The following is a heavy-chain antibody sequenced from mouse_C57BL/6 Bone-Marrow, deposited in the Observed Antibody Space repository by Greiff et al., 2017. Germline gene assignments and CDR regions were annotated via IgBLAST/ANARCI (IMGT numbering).Heavy chain of an antibody. CDR1: GYTFTSYW. D-gene: IGHD2-4*01. J-gene: IGHJ3*01. CDR2: IDPSDSYT. Sequence: QVQLQQPGAELVRPGTSVTLSCKASGYTFTSYWMHWVKQRPGQGLEWIGVIDPSDSYTNYNQKFKGKATLTVDTSSSTAYMQLSSLTSEDSAVYYCASWITNWVACWGQGTLVTVSA. CDR3: ASWITNWVAC. V-gene: IGHV1-59*01.